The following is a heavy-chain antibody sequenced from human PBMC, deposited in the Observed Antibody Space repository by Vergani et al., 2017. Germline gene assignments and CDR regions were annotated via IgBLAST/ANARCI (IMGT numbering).Heavy chain of an antibody. CDR1: GFTFSNAW. CDR2: IKSKTDGGTT. D-gene: IGHD3-10*01. CDR3: TTITMVRGTAGNNWFDP. J-gene: IGHJ5*02. V-gene: IGHV3-15*01. Sequence: EVQLLQSGGGVIQPGGSVRLSCAASGFTFSNAWMSWVRQAPGKGLEWVGRIKSKTDGGTTDYAAPVKGRFTISRDDSKNTLYLQMNSLKTEDTAVYYCTTITMVRGTAGNNWFDPWGQGTLVTVSS.